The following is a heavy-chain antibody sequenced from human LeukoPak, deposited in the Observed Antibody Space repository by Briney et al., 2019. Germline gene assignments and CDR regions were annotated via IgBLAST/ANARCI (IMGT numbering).Heavy chain of an antibody. J-gene: IGHJ5*02. V-gene: IGHV4-59*08. CDR1: GGSISSYY. CDR2: IYYSGST. CDR3: ARQTKGYSSSWYYNWFDP. Sequence: SETLSLTCTVSGGSISSYYWSWIRQPPGKGLEWIGYIYYSGSTNYNPSLKSRVTISVDTSKNQFSLKLSSVTAADTAVYYCARQTKGYSSSWYYNWFDPWGQGTLVTVSS. D-gene: IGHD6-13*01.